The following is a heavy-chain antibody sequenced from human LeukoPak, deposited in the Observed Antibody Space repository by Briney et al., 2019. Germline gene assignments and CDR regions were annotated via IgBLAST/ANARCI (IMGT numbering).Heavy chain of an antibody. J-gene: IGHJ2*01. CDR2: ISFDGSNK. Sequence: GGSLRLSCAVSGFTFSSYGIHWVRQAPGKGLEWVAVISFDGSNKYYADPVKGRFTISRDNSKNTLLLQMNSLRAEDTAVYYCAKTYGSGSLSTYWYFDLWGRSTLVTVSS. V-gene: IGHV3-30*18. CDR3: AKTYGSGSLSTYWYFDL. CDR1: GFTFSSYG. D-gene: IGHD3-10*01.